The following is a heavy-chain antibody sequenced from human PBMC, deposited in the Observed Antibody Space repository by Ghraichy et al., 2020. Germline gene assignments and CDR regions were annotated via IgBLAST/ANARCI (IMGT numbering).Heavy chain of an antibody. J-gene: IGHJ4*02. CDR2: ISSNGGST. CDR1: GFTFSSYA. Sequence: GGSLRLSCAASGFTFSSYAMHWVRQAPGKGLEYVSAISSNGGSTYYANSVKGRFTISRDNSKNTLYLQMGSLRAEDMAVYYCARALGGSAYYFDYWGQGTLVTVSS. CDR3: ARALGGSAYYFDY. V-gene: IGHV3-64*01.